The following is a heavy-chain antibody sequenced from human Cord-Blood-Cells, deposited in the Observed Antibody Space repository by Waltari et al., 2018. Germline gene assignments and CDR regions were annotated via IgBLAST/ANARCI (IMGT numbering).Heavy chain of an antibody. Sequence: VQLLESGGGLVQPGGSLRLSCAASGFTFSSYAMSCVRQGPGKGLEWVSAISGNGGSTNYADSVKGRFTISRDNSKNTLYLQMNSLRAEDTAVYYCANRFLTSYVDDWGQGTLVTVSS. CDR2: ISGNGGST. J-gene: IGHJ4*02. CDR3: ANRFLTSYVDD. CDR1: GFTFSSYA. D-gene: IGHD3-3*01. V-gene: IGHV3-23*01.